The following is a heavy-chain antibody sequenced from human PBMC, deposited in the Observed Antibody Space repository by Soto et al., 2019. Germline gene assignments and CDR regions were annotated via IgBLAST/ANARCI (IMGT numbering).Heavy chain of an antibody. J-gene: IGHJ4*02. D-gene: IGHD3-22*01. CDR2: IIPIFGTA. Sequence: QVQLVQSGAEVKKPGSSVKVSCKASGGTFSSYAISWVRQAPGQGREWMGGIIPIFGTANYAQKFQGRVTITADKSTITGYMELSSLRSEDKAVYYWATSRIYYYDSSGYYYFDYWGQGTLVTVSS. V-gene: IGHV1-69*06. CDR3: ATSRIYYYDSSGYYYFDY. CDR1: GGTFSSYA.